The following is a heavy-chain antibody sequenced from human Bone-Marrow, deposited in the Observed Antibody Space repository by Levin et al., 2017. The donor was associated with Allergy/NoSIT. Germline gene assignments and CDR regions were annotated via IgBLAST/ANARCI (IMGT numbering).Heavy chain of an antibody. D-gene: IGHD3-3*01. CDR1: GFPFSSYW. CDR2: IKQDGSEK. CDR3: ASARPLYDFWSGYPNWFDP. V-gene: IGHV3-7*03. J-gene: IGHJ5*02. Sequence: LSLTCAASGFPFSSYWMSWVRQAPGKGLEWVANIKQDGSEKYYVDSVKGRFTISRDNAKNSLYLQMNSLRAEDTAVYYCASARPLYDFWSGYPNWFDPWGQGTLVTVSS.